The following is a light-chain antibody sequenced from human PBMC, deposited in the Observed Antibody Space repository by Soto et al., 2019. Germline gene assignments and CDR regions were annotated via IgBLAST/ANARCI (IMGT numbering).Light chain of an antibody. Sequence: DIQMTQSPSTLSASVGDRVAITCRASQSINNLLVWYQQKPGKAPKLLIYKASRLESGVPSRFSGSGSGTEFTLTISSLQPDYVATYYCQQYYSYPWTFGQGTKVEIK. CDR1: QSINNL. CDR3: QQYYSYPWT. V-gene: IGKV1-5*03. CDR2: KAS. J-gene: IGKJ1*01.